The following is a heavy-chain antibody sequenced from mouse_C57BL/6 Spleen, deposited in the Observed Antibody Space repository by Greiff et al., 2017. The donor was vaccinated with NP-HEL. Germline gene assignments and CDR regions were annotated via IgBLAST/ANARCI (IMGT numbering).Heavy chain of an antibody. CDR3: ARMRISYGSSEYYFDY. CDR1: GYAFSSSW. V-gene: IGHV1-82*01. J-gene: IGHJ2*01. CDR2: IYPGDGDT. D-gene: IGHD1-1*01. Sequence: QVQLQQSGPELVKPGASVKISCKASGYAFSSSWMNWVKQRPGKGLEWIGRIYPGDGDTNYNGKFKGKATLTADKSSSTAYMQRSSLTSEDSAVYFCARMRISYGSSEYYFDYWGKGTTLTVSS.